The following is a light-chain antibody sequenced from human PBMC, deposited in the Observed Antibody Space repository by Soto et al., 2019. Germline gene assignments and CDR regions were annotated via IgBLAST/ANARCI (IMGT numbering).Light chain of an antibody. CDR2: AAS. Sequence: DVQMSMSPSSLSSSVGDRVTITCQASQNINNYLNWYQQKPGRAPKLLIYAASTLQSGVPSRFSGSGSGTDFTLTISCLQSEDFATYYCQQYYSYPWPFGQVGNVDIK. J-gene: IGKJ1*01. CDR1: QNINNY. CDR3: QQYYSYPWP. V-gene: IGKV1-16*01.